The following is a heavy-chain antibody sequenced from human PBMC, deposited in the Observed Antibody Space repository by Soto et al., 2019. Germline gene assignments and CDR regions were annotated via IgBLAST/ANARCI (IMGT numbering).Heavy chain of an antibody. CDR3: ARETTYDILTASYENWFDP. J-gene: IGHJ5*02. Sequence: GGSLRLSCAASGFTFSSYNMNWVRQAPGKGLEWVSSISSSSTYIYYADSVKGRFTISRDNAKNSLYLQMNSLRAEDTAVYYCARETTYDILTASYENWFDPWGQGTLVTVSS. CDR1: GFTFSSYN. D-gene: IGHD3-9*01. CDR2: ISSSSTYI. V-gene: IGHV3-21*01.